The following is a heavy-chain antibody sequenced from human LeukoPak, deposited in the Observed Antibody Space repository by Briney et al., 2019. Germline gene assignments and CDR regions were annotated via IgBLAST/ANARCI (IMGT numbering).Heavy chain of an antibody. V-gene: IGHV4-59*12. CDR3: AGDNKDYYDSSGYYYGVYYYYMDV. J-gene: IGHJ6*03. CDR1: GGSLSSYY. CDR2: IYYSGST. Sequence: PETLSLTCTVSGGSLSSYYWSWLRQPPGKGLEWIGYIYYSGSTNYNPSLRSRVTISVDTSKNHFSLKLSSATAADTPVYYCAGDNKDYYDSSGYYYGVYYYYMDVWGKGTTVTVSS. D-gene: IGHD3-22*01.